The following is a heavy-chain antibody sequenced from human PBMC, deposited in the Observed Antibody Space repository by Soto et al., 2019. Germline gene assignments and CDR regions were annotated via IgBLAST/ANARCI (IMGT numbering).Heavy chain of an antibody. Sequence: ASVKVSCKASGYTFTSYGISWVRQAPGQGLEWMGWISAYNGNTNYAQKLQGRVTMTTDTSTSTAYMELRSLRSDDTAVYYCARGWRYYYDSSGYLPVHVRDYYYYGMDVWGQGTTVTVSS. CDR3: ARGWRYYYDSSGYLPVHVRDYYYYGMDV. V-gene: IGHV1-18*01. J-gene: IGHJ6*02. D-gene: IGHD3-22*01. CDR1: GYTFTSYG. CDR2: ISAYNGNT.